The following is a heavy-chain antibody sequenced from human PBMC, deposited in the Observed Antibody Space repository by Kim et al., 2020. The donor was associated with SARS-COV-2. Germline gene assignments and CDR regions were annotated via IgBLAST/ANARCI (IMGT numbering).Heavy chain of an antibody. J-gene: IGHJ4*02. V-gene: IGHV3-23*01. Sequence: VKGRFTISRDNSKNTLYLQMNTLRAEDTAVYYCVKGDYDTSGLSISAFDYWGQGTLVTVSS. D-gene: IGHD3-22*01. CDR3: VKGDYDTSGLSISAFDY.